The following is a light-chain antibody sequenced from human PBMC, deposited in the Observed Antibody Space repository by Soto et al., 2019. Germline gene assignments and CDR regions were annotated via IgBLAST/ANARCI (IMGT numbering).Light chain of an antibody. CDR1: SRDVGASDY. CDR3: FSRPGSSNA. Sequence: QSVLTQPPYASGSPGQSVAISCTGTSRDVGASDYVSWYQQHSGKAPKLLLYEVNKRPSGVPDRFSGSKSGNTASLTVSALQADDGADYYCFSRPGSSNALGTGTKLTVL. CDR2: EVN. V-gene: IGLV2-8*01. J-gene: IGLJ1*01.